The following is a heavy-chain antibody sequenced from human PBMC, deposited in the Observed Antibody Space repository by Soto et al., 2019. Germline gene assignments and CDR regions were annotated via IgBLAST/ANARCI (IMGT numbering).Heavy chain of an antibody. CDR3: ARVPAEYYYDSSGYFWYNWFDP. V-gene: IGHV1-18*04. J-gene: IGHJ5*02. Sequence: QVQLVQSGAEVKKPGASVKVSCKASGYTFTSYGISWVRQAPGQGLEWMGWISAYNGNTNYAQKFQGRVTITADESTSTAYMELSSLRSEDTAVYYCARVPAEYYYDSSGYFWYNWFDPWGQGTLVTVSS. CDR2: ISAYNGNT. CDR1: GYTFTSYG. D-gene: IGHD3-22*01.